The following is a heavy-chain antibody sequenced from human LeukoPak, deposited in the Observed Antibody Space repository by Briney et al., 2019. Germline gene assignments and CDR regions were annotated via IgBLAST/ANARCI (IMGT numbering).Heavy chain of an antibody. CDR2: ISSSSSYI. CDR1: RFTFSSYS. J-gene: IGHJ4*02. Sequence: RSGGSLRLSCAASRFTFSSYSMNWVRQAPGKGLEWVSSISSSSSYIYYADSVKGRFTISRDNAKNSLYLQMNSLRAEDTAVYYCARGLSYGFSDFVYWGQGTLVTVSS. CDR3: ARGLSYGFSDFVY. D-gene: IGHD2/OR15-2a*01. V-gene: IGHV3-21*01.